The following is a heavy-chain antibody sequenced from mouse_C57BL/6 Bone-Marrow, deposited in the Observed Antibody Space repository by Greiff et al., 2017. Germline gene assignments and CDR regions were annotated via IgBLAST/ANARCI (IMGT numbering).Heavy chain of an antibody. CDR2: ISDGGSYT. CDR3: ARNWAAWFAY. D-gene: IGHD4-1*01. J-gene: IGHJ3*01. CDR1: GFTFSSYA. Sequence: DVQLVESGGGLVKPGGSLKLSCAASGFTFSSYAMSWVRQTPEKRLEWVATISDGGSYTYYSDNVKGRFTISRDNAKNNLYLQMSHLKSEDTAMYYCARNWAAWFAYWGQGTLVTVSA. V-gene: IGHV5-4*01.